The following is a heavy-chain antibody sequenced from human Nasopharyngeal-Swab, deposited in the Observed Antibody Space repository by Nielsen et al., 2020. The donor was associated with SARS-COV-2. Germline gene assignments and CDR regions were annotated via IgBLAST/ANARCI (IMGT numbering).Heavy chain of an antibody. Sequence: SLRLSCAASGFTFDDYAMHWVRQAPGKGLEWVSGISWNSGSIGYADSVKGRFTISRDNAKNSLYLQMNSLRAEDTALYYCAKDSGATVTPPRYYYYYGMDVWGQGTTVTVSS. CDR1: GFTFDDYA. J-gene: IGHJ6*02. CDR2: ISWNSGSI. D-gene: IGHD4-17*01. CDR3: AKDSGATVTPPRYYYYYGMDV. V-gene: IGHV3-9*01.